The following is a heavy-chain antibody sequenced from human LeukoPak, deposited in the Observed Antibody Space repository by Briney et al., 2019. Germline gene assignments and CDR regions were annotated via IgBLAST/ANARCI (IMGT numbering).Heavy chain of an antibody. J-gene: IGHJ4*02. CDR1: GFTFRTYA. V-gene: IGHV3-74*01. CDR2: INSDGSST. D-gene: IGHD3-10*01. Sequence: GGSLRLSCAASGFTFRTYAMTWVRQAPGKGLVWVSRINSDGSSTTYADSVKGRFTISRDNAKNTLYLQMNSLRAEDTAVYYCARDSIPEHYYGSGSYRGPFDYWGQGTLVTVSS. CDR3: ARDSIPEHYYGSGSYRGPFDY.